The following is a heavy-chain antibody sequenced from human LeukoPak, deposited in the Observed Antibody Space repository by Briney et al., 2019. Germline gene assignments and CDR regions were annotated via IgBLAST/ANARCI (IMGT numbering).Heavy chain of an antibody. CDR1: GDSVSNYY. CDR3: ATADSSGLNAFDI. CDR2: IFADGST. J-gene: IGHJ3*02. V-gene: IGHV4-4*07. Sequence: HSETLSLTCSVSGDSVSNYYWSWIRQAAGKGPEWIGRIFADGSTDYNPSLKSRVTISVDTSKNQFSLKLCSVTAADTAVYYCATADSSGLNAFDIWGQGTMATVSS. D-gene: IGHD3-22*01.